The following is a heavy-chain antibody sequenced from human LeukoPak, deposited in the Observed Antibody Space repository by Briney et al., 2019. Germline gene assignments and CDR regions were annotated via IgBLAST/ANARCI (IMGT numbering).Heavy chain of an antibody. D-gene: IGHD2-2*01. V-gene: IGHV4-39*01. CDR2: IYYSGST. Sequence: KSSETLSLTCTVSGGSISSSSYYWGWIRQPPGKGLEWIGSIYYSGSTYYNPSLKSRVTISVDTSKNQFSLKLSSVTAADTAVYYCARHKCSSTSCYSPAGWFDPWGQGTLVTVSS. CDR3: ARHKCSSTSCYSPAGWFDP. CDR1: GGSISSSSYY. J-gene: IGHJ5*02.